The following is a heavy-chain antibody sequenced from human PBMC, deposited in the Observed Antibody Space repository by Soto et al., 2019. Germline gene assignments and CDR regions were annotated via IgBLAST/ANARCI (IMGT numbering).Heavy chain of an antibody. CDR2: IYHSGST. V-gene: IGHV4-30-2*01. CDR1: GGSISSGGYS. D-gene: IGHD4-17*01. CDR3: ARGGHDYGDYFDY. J-gene: IGHJ4*02. Sequence: TLSLTCAVSGGSISSGGYSWSWIRQPPGKGLEWIGYIYHSGSTYYNPSLKSRVTISVDRSKNQFSLKLSSVTAADTAVYYCARGGHDYGDYFDYWGQGTLVTVSS.